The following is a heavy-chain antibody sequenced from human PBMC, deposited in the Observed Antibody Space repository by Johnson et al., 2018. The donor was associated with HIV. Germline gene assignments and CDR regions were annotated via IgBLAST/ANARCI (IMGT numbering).Heavy chain of an antibody. V-gene: IGHV3-30*04. Sequence: QVQLVESGGGVVQPGRSLRLSCAASGFTFSSYAMHWVRQAPGRGLEWVAVISYDASKKYYADSVKGRFTISRDNSKNTLFLQMNSLRAEDTAVYYCARQKLGGGWTLDDAFDIWAKGQWSPSLQ. CDR1: GFTFSSYA. J-gene: IGHJ3*02. CDR3: ARQKLGGGWTLDDAFDI. CDR2: ISYDASKK. D-gene: IGHD3-16*01.